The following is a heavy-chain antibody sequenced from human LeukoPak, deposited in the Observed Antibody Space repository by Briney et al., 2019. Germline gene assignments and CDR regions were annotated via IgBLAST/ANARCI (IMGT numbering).Heavy chain of an antibody. D-gene: IGHD1-1*01. CDR3: ARGSSVAPSTYYYYYMDV. J-gene: IGHJ6*03. CDR2: IYPSVST. Sequence: SETLSLTCTVSGGSISSYYWSWIRQPPGKGLEWIGRIYPSVSTNYNPPLKRRRTTSVETATNQFSLKLSSVTAADTAAYYCARGSSVAPSTYYYYYMDVWGKGTTVTVSS. CDR1: GGSISSYY. V-gene: IGHV4-4*07.